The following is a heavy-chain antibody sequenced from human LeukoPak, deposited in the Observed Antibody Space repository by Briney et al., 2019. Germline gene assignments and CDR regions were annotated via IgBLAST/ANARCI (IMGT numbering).Heavy chain of an antibody. Sequence: GGSLRLSCAASGFTFSSYSMNWVRQAPGKGLEWVSSISSSSSYIYYADSVKGRFTISRDNAKNALYLQMNSLRAEDTGVYYCARNDTPWYAFDIWGEGTMVTVSS. CDR1: GFTFSSYS. D-gene: IGHD2-15*01. V-gene: IGHV3-21*01. J-gene: IGHJ3*02. CDR2: ISSSSSYI. CDR3: ARNDTPWYAFDI.